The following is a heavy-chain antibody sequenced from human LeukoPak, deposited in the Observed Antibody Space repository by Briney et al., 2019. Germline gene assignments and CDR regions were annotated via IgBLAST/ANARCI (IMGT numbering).Heavy chain of an antibody. J-gene: IGHJ6*03. Sequence: PSESLSLTCTVSGDSISNAYWSWIRQPPGEALEWIGYIYYSGIIKYNPSPKSRATLSLETSQTQFYLKLSSVTAADTAVYYCARLFSRLQNYYYYMDVWGKGTTVTISS. D-gene: IGHD2-2*01. CDR1: GDSISNAY. CDR3: ARLFSRLQNYYYYMDV. V-gene: IGHV4-59*12. CDR2: IYYSGII.